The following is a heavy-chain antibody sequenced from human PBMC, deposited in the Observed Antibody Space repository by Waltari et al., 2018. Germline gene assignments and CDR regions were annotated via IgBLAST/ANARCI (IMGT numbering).Heavy chain of an antibody. CDR2: IYYSGST. J-gene: IGHJ4*01. CDR3: ARIYVKGSDYFDY. D-gene: IGHD1-26*01. CDR1: GGSISSHY. Sequence: QVQLQESGPGLVKPSETLSLTCTVSGGSISSHYWSWIRQPPGKGLEWIGSIYYSGSTNYNPSLKSRVTISVDTAKNQFSLKRSSVTAADTAVYYCARIYVKGSDYFDYWGQGTLVTVSS. V-gene: IGHV4-59*11.